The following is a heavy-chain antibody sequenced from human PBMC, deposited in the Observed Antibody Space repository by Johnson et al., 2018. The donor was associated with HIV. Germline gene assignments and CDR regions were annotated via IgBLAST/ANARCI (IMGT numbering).Heavy chain of an antibody. CDR3: ARDSPKQWLGVDAFDI. J-gene: IGHJ3*02. Sequence: QLVESGGGVVQPGRSLRLSCAGSGITFSGYAMHWVRQAPGKGLEWVAVISYDGSNKYYADSVKGRFTISSDNAKNTLYLQMNSLRAEDTAVYYCARDSPKQWLGVDAFDIWGQGTMVTVYS. V-gene: IGHV3-30-3*01. CDR1: GITFSGYA. D-gene: IGHD6-19*01. CDR2: ISYDGSNK.